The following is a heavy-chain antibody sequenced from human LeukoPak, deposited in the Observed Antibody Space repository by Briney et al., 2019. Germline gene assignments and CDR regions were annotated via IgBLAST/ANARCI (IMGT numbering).Heavy chain of an antibody. J-gene: IGHJ4*02. CDR3: ATRGTTATKYIEH. CDR2: IYSGGST. Sequence: SGGSLRLSCAASGFTFSSNYMSWVRQAPGKGLEWVSVIYSGGSTYYADSVKGRFTISRDNSKNTLYLQMNSLRAEDTAVYYCATRGTTATKYIEHWGQGTLVTVSS. CDR1: GFTFSSNY. D-gene: IGHD1-1*01. V-gene: IGHV3-66*01.